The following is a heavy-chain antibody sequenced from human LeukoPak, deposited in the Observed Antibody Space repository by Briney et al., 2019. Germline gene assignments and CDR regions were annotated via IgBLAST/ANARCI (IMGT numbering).Heavy chain of an antibody. CDR3: VRVANLYYYDSSGYYYFDY. CDR1: GYTFTSYA. CDR2: ISAYKGNT. V-gene: IGHV1-18*01. Sequence: ASVKVSCKASGYTFTSYAMNWVRQAPGQGLEWMGWISAYKGNTNYAQKFQGRVTMTTDTSTSTAYMELRSLRSDDTAVYYCVRVANLYYYDSSGYYYFDYWGQGTLVTVSS. D-gene: IGHD3-22*01. J-gene: IGHJ4*02.